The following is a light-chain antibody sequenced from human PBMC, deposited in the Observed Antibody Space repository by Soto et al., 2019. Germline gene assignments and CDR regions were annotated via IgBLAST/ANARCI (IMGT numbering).Light chain of an antibody. CDR1: QSVSSN. CDR3: QHYGSSLQT. CDR2: GAS. V-gene: IGKV3-20*01. J-gene: IGKJ1*01. Sequence: EIVMTQSPATLSVSPGERATLSCRASQSVSSNLAWYQQKPGQAPRLLIYGASTRASGIPDRFSGRGSGTDFTLTISRLEPEDFAVYYCQHYGSSLQTFGQGTKVDIK.